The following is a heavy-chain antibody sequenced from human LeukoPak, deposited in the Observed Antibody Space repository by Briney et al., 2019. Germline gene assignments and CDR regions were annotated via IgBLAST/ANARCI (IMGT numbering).Heavy chain of an antibody. CDR1: GFTFDDYA. J-gene: IGHJ6*02. V-gene: IGHV3-9*01. CDR2: ISWNSGSI. CDR3: ARDSQIAVAGYYYYYGMDV. D-gene: IGHD6-19*01. Sequence: GGSLRLSCAASGFTFDDYAMHWVRQAPGKGLEWVSGISWNSGSIGYADSVKGRFTISRDNAKNSLYLQMNSLRAEDTAVYYCARDSQIAVAGYYYYYGMDVWGQGTTVTVSS.